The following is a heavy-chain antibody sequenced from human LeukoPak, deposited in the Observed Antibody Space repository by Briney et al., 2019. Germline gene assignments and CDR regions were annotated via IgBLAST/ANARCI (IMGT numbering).Heavy chain of an antibody. J-gene: IGHJ4*02. CDR2: IIPIFGTA. CDR1: GYTFTSYD. V-gene: IGHV1-69*13. Sequence: SVKVSCKASGYTFTSYDINWVRQATGQGLEWMGGIIPIFGTANYAQKFQGRVTITADESTSTAYMELSSLRSEDTAVYYCAFSPAAGWLLEDYWGQGTLVTVSS. CDR3: AFSPAAGWLLEDY. D-gene: IGHD3-9*01.